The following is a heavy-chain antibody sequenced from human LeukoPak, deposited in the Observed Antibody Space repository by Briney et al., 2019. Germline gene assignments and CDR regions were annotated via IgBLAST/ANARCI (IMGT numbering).Heavy chain of an antibody. J-gene: IGHJ4*02. D-gene: IGHD4-17*01. CDR1: GGSISSYY. CDR2: IYYSGST. V-gene: IGHV4-59*01. CDR3: ARDIYGGCYFDY. Sequence: SETLSLTCTVSGGSISSYYWSWIRQPPGKGLEWIGYIYYSGSTNYNPSLKSRVTISVDTSKNQFSLKLSSVTAADTAVYYCARDIYGGCYFDYWGQGTLVTVSS.